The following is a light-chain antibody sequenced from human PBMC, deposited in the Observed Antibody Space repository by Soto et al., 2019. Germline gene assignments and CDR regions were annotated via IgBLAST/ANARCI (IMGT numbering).Light chain of an antibody. Sequence: QSALTQPPSASGSPGQSVTISCTGTSIDVGGYNSVSWYQQHPGKVPRLMIYEVSKRPSGVPDRFSGSKSVNTASLTVSGLQAEDAAYYYCSSYAGRNNVVFGGGTKLTVL. CDR1: SIDVGGYNS. CDR3: SSYAGRNNVV. CDR2: EVS. J-gene: IGLJ2*01. V-gene: IGLV2-8*01.